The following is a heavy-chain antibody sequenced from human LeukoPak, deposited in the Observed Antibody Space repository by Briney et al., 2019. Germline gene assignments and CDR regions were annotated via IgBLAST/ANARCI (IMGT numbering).Heavy chain of an antibody. J-gene: IGHJ6*03. V-gene: IGHV4-4*07. Sequence: PSETLSLTCSVSGDSTIYNYWSWIRQPAGKGLEWGGRIFSDGKINYSPSLESRVTMSVDNAKNQFSLRLSSVTAADTAVYYCARGPGVFGRIWYMDVWGQGTTVSVSS. CDR1: GDSTIYNY. CDR2: IFSDGKI. D-gene: IGHD3-3*01. CDR3: ARGPGVFGRIWYMDV.